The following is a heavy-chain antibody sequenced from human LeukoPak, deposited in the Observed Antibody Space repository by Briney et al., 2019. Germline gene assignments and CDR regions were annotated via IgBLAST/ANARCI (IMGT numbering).Heavy chain of an antibody. V-gene: IGHV3-30*18. CDR3: AKGRGILTGCPLI. CDR2: ISYDGSNK. CDR1: GFTFSSYG. D-gene: IGHD3-9*01. J-gene: IGHJ3*02. Sequence: PGRSLRLSCAASGFTFSSYGMHWVRQAPGKGLEWVAVISYDGSNKYYADSVKGRFTISRDNSKNTLYLQMNSLRAEDTAVYYCAKGRGILTGCPLIWGQGTMVTVSS.